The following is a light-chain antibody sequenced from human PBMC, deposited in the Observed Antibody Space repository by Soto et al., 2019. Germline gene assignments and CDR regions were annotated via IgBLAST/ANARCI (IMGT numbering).Light chain of an antibody. CDR3: QQYGSSPRT. Sequence: EIVLTQAPGTLSLSPGERASLSCRASQSVNSNYLAWHQQKPGQAPRLLIYDASSRATGTPDRFSGSGSGTDFTLIISRLEPEDSAVYFCQQYGSSPRTLGQGTKVDTK. CDR2: DAS. J-gene: IGKJ1*01. CDR1: QSVNSNY. V-gene: IGKV3-20*01.